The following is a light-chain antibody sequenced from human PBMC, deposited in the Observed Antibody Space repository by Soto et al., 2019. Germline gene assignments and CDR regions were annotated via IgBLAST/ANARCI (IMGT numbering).Light chain of an antibody. CDR1: SGDIGSYNR. J-gene: IGLJ1*01. V-gene: IGLV2-14*01. CDR3: SSYTNINTTACV. CDR2: EVT. Sequence: QSVLTQPASVSGSPGQSITISCTGTSGDIGSYNRVSWYQQHPGKAPKLIIYEVTDRPSGVSNRFSGSKSGNTASLTISGPQAEDEAEYYCSSYTNINTTACVFGTGTKGPVL.